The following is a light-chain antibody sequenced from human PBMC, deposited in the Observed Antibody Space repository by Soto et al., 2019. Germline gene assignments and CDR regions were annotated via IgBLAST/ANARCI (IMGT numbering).Light chain of an antibody. CDR3: ETWDSNTRL. CDR1: SAHITYI. J-gene: IGLJ3*02. Sequence: QPVLTQSSSASASLGSSVKLTCTLSSAHITYIIAWHQQQPGKAPRYLMKLEGSGTYNKGSAVPDRFSGSSSGADRYLTISNLQSEDEADYYCETWDSNTRLFGGGTKLTVL. CDR2: LEGSGTY. V-gene: IGLV4-60*03.